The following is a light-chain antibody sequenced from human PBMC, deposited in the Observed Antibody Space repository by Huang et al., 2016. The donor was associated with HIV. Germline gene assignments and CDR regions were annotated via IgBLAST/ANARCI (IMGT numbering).Light chain of an antibody. CDR2: GAS. CDR3: QQYNNWPIT. J-gene: IGKJ5*01. V-gene: IGKV3-15*01. Sequence: EIVMTQSPATLSVSPGERATLSCRASQIVSSNLAWYQQKPGQAPRLLIYGASTRATGIPARFSGSGSGTEFTLTISSLQSEYFAVYYCQQYNNWPITFGQGTRLEIK. CDR1: QIVSSN.